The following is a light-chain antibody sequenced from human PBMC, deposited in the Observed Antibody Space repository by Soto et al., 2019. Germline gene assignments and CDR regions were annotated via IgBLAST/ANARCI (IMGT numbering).Light chain of an antibody. J-gene: IGLJ1*01. CDR1: SSDGGGYNY. V-gene: IGLV2-14*01. CDR2: DVS. Sequence: QSVLTQPASVSGSPGQSITVSCTGTSSDGGGYNYVSWYQQHPGKAPKVMIYDVSKRPSGVSNRFSGSKSGNTASLTISGLQAEDEADYYCNSYTRSSTLPYVFGTGTKVTVL. CDR3: NSYTRSSTLPYV.